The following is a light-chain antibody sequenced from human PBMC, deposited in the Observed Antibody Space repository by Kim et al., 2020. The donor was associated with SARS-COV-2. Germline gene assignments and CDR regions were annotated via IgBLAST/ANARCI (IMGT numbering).Light chain of an antibody. CDR2: SNN. CDR1: SSNIGSNY. CDR3: AAWDDSLNANWV. V-gene: IGLV1-44*01. Sequence: ELTQPPSASGTPGQRVTISCSGSSSNIGSNYVYWYQQLPGTAPKLLIYSNNQRPSGVPDRFSGSKSGTSASLAISGLQSEDEADYYCAAWDDSLNANWVFGGGTQLTVL. J-gene: IGLJ3*02.